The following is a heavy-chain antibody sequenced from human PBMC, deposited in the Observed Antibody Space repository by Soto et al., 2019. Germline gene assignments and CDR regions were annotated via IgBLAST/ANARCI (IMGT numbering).Heavy chain of an antibody. Sequence: SETLSLTCAVYGGSFSGYYWSWIRQPPGKGLEWIGEINHSGSTNYNPSLKSRVTISVDTSKNQFSLKLSSVTAADTAVYYCANLEPDAYYYYYGMDVWGQGTTVTVSS. V-gene: IGHV4-34*01. D-gene: IGHD1-1*01. CDR1: GGSFSGYY. J-gene: IGHJ6*02. CDR3: ANLEPDAYYYYYGMDV. CDR2: INHSGST.